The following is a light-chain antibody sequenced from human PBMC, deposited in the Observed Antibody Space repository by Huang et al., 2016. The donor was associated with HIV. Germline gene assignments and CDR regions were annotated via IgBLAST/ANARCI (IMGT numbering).Light chain of an antibody. CDR1: QRINSY. Sequence: DIQMTQSPSSLSASVGDRVTITCRASQRINSYLNWYQQKPGKAPNLLIYGASSLQSGGPARFSGSGSGTEFTLTISSLQPEDCATYYCQQSYNTPTFGQGTKVEI. CDR2: GAS. J-gene: IGKJ1*01. V-gene: IGKV1-39*01. CDR3: QQSYNTPT.